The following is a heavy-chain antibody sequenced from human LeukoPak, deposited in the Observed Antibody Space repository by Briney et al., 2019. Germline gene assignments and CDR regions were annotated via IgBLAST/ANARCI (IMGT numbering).Heavy chain of an antibody. CDR3: ARAGEYCSGGSCYSGVYFDY. D-gene: IGHD2-15*01. CDR2: IIPIFGTA. Sequence: ASVKVSCKASGDTFSSYGISWVRQAPGQGLEWMGGIIPIFGTAKYAQKFQDRVTITADESTSTAYMELSSLRSEDTALYYCARAGEYCSGGSCYSGVYFDYWGQGTLVTVSS. V-gene: IGHV1-69*13. J-gene: IGHJ4*02. CDR1: GDTFSSYG.